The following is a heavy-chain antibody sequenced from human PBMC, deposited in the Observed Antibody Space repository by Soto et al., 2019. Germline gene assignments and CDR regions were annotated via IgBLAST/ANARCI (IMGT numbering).Heavy chain of an antibody. CDR2: ISYDGSNK. V-gene: IGHV3-30-3*02. CDR1: GFTFSSYA. Sequence: GGSLRLSCAASGFTFSSYAMHWVRQAPGKGLEWVAVISYDGSNKYYADSVKGRFTISRDNSKNTLYLQMNSLRAEDTAVYYCAKPMSWFDPWGQGTLVTVSS. CDR3: AKPMSWFDP. J-gene: IGHJ5*02.